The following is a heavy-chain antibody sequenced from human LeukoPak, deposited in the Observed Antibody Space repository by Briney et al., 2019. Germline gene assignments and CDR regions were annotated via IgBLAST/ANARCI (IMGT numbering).Heavy chain of an antibody. CDR1: EFTFSNYA. J-gene: IGHJ4*02. CDR2: ISPSGVTT. Sequence: PGETLRLSCAASEFTFSNYAMTWVRQAPAKGLEWVSGISPSGVTTYYADSVKGRFTISRDNSKNTLYLQMNNLRAQDTAVYYCARVGRGYSFNVYCFDYWGQGTLVTVSS. V-gene: IGHV3-23*01. D-gene: IGHD5-18*01. CDR3: ARVGRGYSFNVYCFDY.